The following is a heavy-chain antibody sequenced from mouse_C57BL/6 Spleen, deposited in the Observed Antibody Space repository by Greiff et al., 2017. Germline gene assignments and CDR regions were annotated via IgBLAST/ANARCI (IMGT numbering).Heavy chain of an antibody. D-gene: IGHD2-4*01. CDR1: GSTFTGYW. V-gene: IGHV1-9*01. Sequence: QVQLQQSGAELMKPGASVKLSCKATGSTFTGYWIEWVKQRPGHGLEWIGEILPGSGSTNYNEKFKGKATFTADTSSNTAYMQRSSLTTEDSAIYYCARRGYYDYDVYFDYWGQGTTLTVAS. CDR2: ILPGSGST. CDR3: ARRGYYDYDVYFDY. J-gene: IGHJ2*01.